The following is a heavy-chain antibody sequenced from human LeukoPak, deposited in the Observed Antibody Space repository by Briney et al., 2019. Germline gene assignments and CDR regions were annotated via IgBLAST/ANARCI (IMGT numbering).Heavy chain of an antibody. D-gene: IGHD2-2*02. CDR1: GGSISSSSYY. V-gene: IGHV4-39*06. Sequence: PSETLSLTCTVSGGSISSSSYYWGWIRPPPGQGLEWIGSIYYSGSTYYNPSLKSRVTISVDTSQNQFTLNLGTVTAAATAEYYCAREYIVVVPAAIDWFDPWGQGTLVTVSS. CDR2: IYYSGST. CDR3: AREYIVVVPAAIDWFDP. J-gene: IGHJ5*02.